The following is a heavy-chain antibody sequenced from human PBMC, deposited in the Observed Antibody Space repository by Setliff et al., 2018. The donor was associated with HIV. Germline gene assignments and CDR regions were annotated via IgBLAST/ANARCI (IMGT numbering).Heavy chain of an antibody. V-gene: IGHV4-39*01. D-gene: IGHD6-19*01. CDR2: IYHSGTT. Sequence: SETLSLTCTVSGGSISSGSFYWGWIRQPPGKGLEWIGTIYHSGTTYYNPSLKSRVTISVDTSKNQFSLKLSSVTAADTAVYYCARHSSGWSHPDYWGQGTPVTAPQ. CDR1: GGSISSGSFY. J-gene: IGHJ4*02. CDR3: ARHSSGWSHPDY.